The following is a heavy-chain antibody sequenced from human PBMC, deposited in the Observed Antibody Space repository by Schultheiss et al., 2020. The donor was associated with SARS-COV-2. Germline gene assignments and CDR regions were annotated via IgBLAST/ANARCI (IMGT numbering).Heavy chain of an antibody. Sequence: ASVKVSCKASGYTFTSYYMHWVRQAPGQGLEWMGIINPSGGSTSYAQKFQGRVTITADKSTSTAYMELSSLRAEDTAVYYCAKRSGGDSPPFDYWGQGTLVTVSS. CDR3: AKRSGGDSPPFDY. V-gene: IGHV1-46*01. J-gene: IGHJ4*02. D-gene: IGHD4-17*01. CDR2: INPSGGST. CDR1: GYTFTSYY.